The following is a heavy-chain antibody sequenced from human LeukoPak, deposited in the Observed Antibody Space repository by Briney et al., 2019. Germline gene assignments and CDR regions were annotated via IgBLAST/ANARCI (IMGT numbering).Heavy chain of an antibody. D-gene: IGHD2-15*01. J-gene: IGHJ5*02. V-gene: IGHV3-74*01. CDR1: GFTFKLYW. CDR2: INDDGSDT. CDR3: VRGGPSTWS. Sequence: GGSLRLSCAASGFTFKLYWMHWVRQVPGKRPVWVSRINDDGSDTIYADSVRGRFTISRDDARNTVYLQMNNLRAEDTAVYYCVRGGPSTWSWGQGTLVTVSS.